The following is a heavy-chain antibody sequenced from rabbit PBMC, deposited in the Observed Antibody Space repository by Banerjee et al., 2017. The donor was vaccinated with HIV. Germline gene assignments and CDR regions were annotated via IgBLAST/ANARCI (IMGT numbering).Heavy chain of an antibody. CDR3: AKFWDL. CDR2: INTGSSGST. V-gene: IGHV1S40*01. CDR1: GFSFSSNV. J-gene: IGHJ6*01. Sequence: QSLEESGGDLVKPGASLTLTCTASGFSFSSNVMYWVRQAPGKGLEWIGCINTGSSGSTWYASWAKGRFTISKTSSTTVTLQMTSLTAADTATYFCAKFWDLWGPGTLVTVS.